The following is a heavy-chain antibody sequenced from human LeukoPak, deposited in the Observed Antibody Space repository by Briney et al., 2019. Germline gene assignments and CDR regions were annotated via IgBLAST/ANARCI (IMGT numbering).Heavy chain of an antibody. D-gene: IGHD5-18*01. CDR1: GFTFENYW. CDR2: IKQDGSVE. Sequence: GGSLRLSCAASGFTFENYWMSWVRQAPGKGPEWVANIKQDGSVEHYLDSVKGRFTISRDNAKNSLILQMNSLRAEDTAVYYCERWAGVTDYWGQGTLVTVSS. V-gene: IGHV3-7*01. J-gene: IGHJ4*02. CDR3: ERWAGVTDY.